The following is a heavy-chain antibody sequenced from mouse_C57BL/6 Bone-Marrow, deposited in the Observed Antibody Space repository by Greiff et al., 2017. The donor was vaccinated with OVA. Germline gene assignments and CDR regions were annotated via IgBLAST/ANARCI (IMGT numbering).Heavy chain of an antibody. Sequence: EVQGVESGGGLVQPKGSLKLSCAASGFTFNTYAMHWVRQAPGKGLEWVARIRSKSSNYATYYADSVKDRFTISRDDSQSMLYLQMNNLKTEDTAMYYCVRDRDYYGSSSLFDYWGQGTTLTVSS. D-gene: IGHD1-1*01. J-gene: IGHJ2*01. V-gene: IGHV10-3*01. CDR2: IRSKSSNYAT. CDR3: VRDRDYYGSSSLFDY. CDR1: GFTFNTYA.